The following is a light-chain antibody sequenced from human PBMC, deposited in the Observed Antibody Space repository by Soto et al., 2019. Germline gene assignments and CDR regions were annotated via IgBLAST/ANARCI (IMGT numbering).Light chain of an antibody. CDR2: GTS. CDR1: QSVSSS. CDR3: QHYNNWPFT. J-gene: IGKJ3*01. Sequence: EIVMTQSPATLSVSPGERATLSCRASQSVSSSLAWYQQKPGQAPRLLIYGTSTRATGIPARFSGSGSGTEFTLTISSLQSEDFAIYYCQHYNNWPFTFGTGTKVDIK. V-gene: IGKV3-15*01.